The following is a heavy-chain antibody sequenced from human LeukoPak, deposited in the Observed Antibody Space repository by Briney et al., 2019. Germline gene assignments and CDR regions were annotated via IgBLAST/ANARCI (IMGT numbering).Heavy chain of an antibody. CDR2: ISYSGST. Sequence: PSETLSLTCTVSGGSISSYFWSWIRQPPGKGLEWIGYISYSGSTNYNPSLKSRVTISVDTSKNQFSLKLSSVTAADTAVYYCARGHILAAGPYFFDYWGQGTLVTVSS. CDR1: GGSISSYF. D-gene: IGHD5-12*01. CDR3: ARGHILAAGPYFFDY. V-gene: IGHV4-59*12. J-gene: IGHJ4*02.